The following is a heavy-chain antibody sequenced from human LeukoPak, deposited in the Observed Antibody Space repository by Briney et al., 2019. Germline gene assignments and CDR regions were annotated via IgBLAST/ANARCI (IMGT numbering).Heavy chain of an antibody. CDR2: IYYSGST. CDR1: GGSISSGDYY. J-gene: IGHJ4*02. Sequence: SETLSLTCTVSGGSISSGDYYWSWIRQPPGTGLEWLGYIYYSGSTYYNPSLKSRVTISVDTSKNQFSLKLSSVTAADMAVYYCARHGYYDSSGFDYWGQGTLVTVSS. V-gene: IGHV4-30-4*01. CDR3: ARHGYYDSSGFDY. D-gene: IGHD3-22*01.